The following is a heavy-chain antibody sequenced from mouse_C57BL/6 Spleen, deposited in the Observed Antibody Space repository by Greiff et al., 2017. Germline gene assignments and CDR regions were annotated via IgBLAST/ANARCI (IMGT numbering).Heavy chain of an antibody. D-gene: IGHD1-1*01. CDR1: GYTFTSYW. Sequence: QVQLQQPGAELVKPGASVKMSCKASGYTFTSYWLTWVKQRPGQGLEWIGDLYPGSGSTNYNEKFKSKATLTVDTSSSTAYMQLSSLTSEDSAVYYCARFITTESGYFDVWGTGTTVTVSS. CDR2: LYPGSGST. V-gene: IGHV1-55*01. J-gene: IGHJ1*03. CDR3: ARFITTESGYFDV.